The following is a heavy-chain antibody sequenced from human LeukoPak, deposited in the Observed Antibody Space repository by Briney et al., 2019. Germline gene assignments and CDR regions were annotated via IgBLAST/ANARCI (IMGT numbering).Heavy chain of an antibody. D-gene: IGHD3-10*01. J-gene: IGHJ6*04. V-gene: IGHV1-69*13. CDR2: IIPIFGTT. Sequence: ASVKVSCKASGGTFRSYAISWVRQAPGQGLEWMGGIIPIFGTTNYAQKFQGRVTITADESTSTAYMELSRLRSDDTAVYYCARDLGRGYYYGSGMDVWGKGTTVTISS. CDR3: ARDLGRGYYYGSGMDV. CDR1: GGTFRSYA.